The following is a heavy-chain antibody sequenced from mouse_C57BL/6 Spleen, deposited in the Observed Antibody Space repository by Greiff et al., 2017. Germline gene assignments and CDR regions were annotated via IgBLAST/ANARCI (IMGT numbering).Heavy chain of an antibody. CDR2: LSDGGSYT. J-gene: IGHJ2*01. CDR3: ARVELRFDY. D-gene: IGHD4-1*01. Sequence: EVKLMESGGGLVKPGGSLKLSCAASGFTFSSYAMSWVRQTPEKRLEWVATLSDGGSYTYYPDNVKGRFTISRDNAKNNLYLQMSNLKSEDTAMYYCARVELRFDYWGQGTTLTVSS. CDR1: GFTFSSYA. V-gene: IGHV5-4*03.